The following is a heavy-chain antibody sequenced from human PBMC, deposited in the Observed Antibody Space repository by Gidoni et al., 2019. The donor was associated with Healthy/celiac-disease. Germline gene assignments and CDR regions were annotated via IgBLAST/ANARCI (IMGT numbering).Heavy chain of an antibody. D-gene: IGHD2-21*01. Sequence: EVQLVESGGGWVQPGGSRRISCAASGFTCSSYAMSWVRQAPGKGLEWVSAISGSGGSTYYADSVQGRFTISRDNSQNTLYLQLNSLRAEDTAVYYCANSLEGDGGPESAEYFQHWGQGTLVTVSS. J-gene: IGHJ1*01. CDR2: ISGSGGST. CDR1: GFTCSSYA. V-gene: IGHV3-23*04. CDR3: ANSLEGDGGPESAEYFQH.